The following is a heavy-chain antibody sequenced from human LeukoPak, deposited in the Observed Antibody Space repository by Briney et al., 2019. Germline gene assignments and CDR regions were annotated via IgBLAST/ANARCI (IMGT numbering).Heavy chain of an antibody. CDR2: IWDDGSNQ. D-gene: IGHD3-22*01. CDR3: AKDSSEYYFDSSGYYDAFDI. J-gene: IGHJ3*02. V-gene: IGHV3-33*06. Sequence: QPGGSLRLSCAASGFVFSTYGMHWVRQAPGKGLEWVAVIWDDGSNQYYVDSVRGRFTISRDNSKNTLYLQMNSLRAEDTAVYYCAKDSSEYYFDSSGYYDAFDIWGQGTMVTVSS. CDR1: GFVFSTYG.